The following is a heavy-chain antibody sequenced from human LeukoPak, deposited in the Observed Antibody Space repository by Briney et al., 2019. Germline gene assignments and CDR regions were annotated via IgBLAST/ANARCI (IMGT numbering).Heavy chain of an antibody. D-gene: IGHD2/OR15-2a*01. V-gene: IGHV4-59*01. Sequence: SETLSLTCTVSSGSISSYYWSWIRQPPGKGLEWVGYISYSGSNNYNPSLNSRVTISVDTSKNQFSLKLASVTAADTAVYYCASKPLSRDAFDIWGQGTMVTVSS. CDR2: ISYSGSN. CDR1: SGSISSYY. CDR3: ASKPLSRDAFDI. J-gene: IGHJ3*02.